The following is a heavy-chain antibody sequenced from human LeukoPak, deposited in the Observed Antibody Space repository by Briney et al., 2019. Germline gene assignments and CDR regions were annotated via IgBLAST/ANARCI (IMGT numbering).Heavy chain of an antibody. CDR1: GFTFTTYW. CDR3: AKAIYSSSWYGDY. V-gene: IGHV3-23*01. J-gene: IGHJ4*02. D-gene: IGHD6-13*01. Sequence: PGGSLRLSCAASGFTFTTYWMSWVRQAPGKGLEWVSAISGSGGSTYYADSVKGRFTISRDNSKNTLYLQMNSLRAEDTAVYYCAKAIYSSSWYGDYWGQGTLVTVSS. CDR2: ISGSGGST.